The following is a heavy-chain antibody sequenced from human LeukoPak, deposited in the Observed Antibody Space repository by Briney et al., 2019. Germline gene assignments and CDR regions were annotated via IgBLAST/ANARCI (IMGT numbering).Heavy chain of an antibody. Sequence: GGSLRLSCAASGFTFSDYYMSWIRQAPGKGLEWVSYVSSSGSTIYYADSVKGRFTISRDNAKNSLYLQMNSLRAEDTAVYYCARVLSAEHYYYYYYMDVWGKGTTVTVSS. CDR2: VSSSGSTI. V-gene: IGHV3-11*01. CDR3: ARVLSAEHYYYYYYMDV. J-gene: IGHJ6*03. CDR1: GFTFSDYY. D-gene: IGHD1-26*01.